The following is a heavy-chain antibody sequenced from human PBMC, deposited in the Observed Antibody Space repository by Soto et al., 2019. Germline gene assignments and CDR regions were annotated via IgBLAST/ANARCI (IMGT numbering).Heavy chain of an antibody. CDR2: IYYSGST. CDR1: GGSISSSSYY. D-gene: IGHD3-22*01. J-gene: IGHJ3*02. Sequence: SETLSLTCTVSGGSISSSSYYWGWIRQPPGHGLEWIGSIYYSGSTYYNPSLKSRVTISVDTSKNQFSLKLSSVTAADTAVYYCATPFPYYYDSSGYYFLGAFDIWGQGTMVTVSS. V-gene: IGHV4-39*01. CDR3: ATPFPYYYDSSGYYFLGAFDI.